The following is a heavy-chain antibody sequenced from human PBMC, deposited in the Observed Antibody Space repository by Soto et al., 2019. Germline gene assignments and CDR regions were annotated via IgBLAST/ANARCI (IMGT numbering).Heavy chain of an antibody. CDR3: ARDPPATRHGMDV. Sequence: PGGSLSLSCASFEFTVRSNYMGWARQAPGTWLEWVAVLYSGGSTYYADFVRGRFTIPRDNSKNTLYLQMKSLRAEDTAVYYCARDPPATRHGMDVWGQGTTVTV. J-gene: IGHJ6*02. CDR2: LYSGGST. V-gene: IGHV3-53*01. CDR1: EFTVRSNY.